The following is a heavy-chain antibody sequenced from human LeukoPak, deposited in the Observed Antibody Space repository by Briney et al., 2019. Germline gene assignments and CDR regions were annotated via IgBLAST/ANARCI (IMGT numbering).Heavy chain of an antibody. D-gene: IGHD4-17*01. CDR3: AKGDFDGDYGVDY. Sequence: GGSLRLSCAASGFTFDDYAMRWVRQAPGKGLEWVSLISWDGGSTYYADSVKGRFTISRGNSKNSLYLQMNTLRAEDTALYYCAKGDFDGDYGVDYWGQGTLVTVSS. J-gene: IGHJ4*02. CDR1: GFTFDDYA. CDR2: ISWDGGST. V-gene: IGHV3-43D*03.